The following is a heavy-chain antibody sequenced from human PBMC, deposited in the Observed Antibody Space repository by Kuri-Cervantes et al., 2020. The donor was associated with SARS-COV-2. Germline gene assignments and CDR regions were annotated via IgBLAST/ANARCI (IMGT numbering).Heavy chain of an antibody. V-gene: IGHV3-23*01. D-gene: IGHD2-2*01. CDR3: ARVACSSSNCAIYYYYMDV. Sequence: GESLKISCAASGFTFSSYAMSWVRQAPGKGLEWVSLISWDGGTTYYADSVKGRFTISRDNAKNSLYLQMNSLRAEDTAVYYCARVACSSSNCAIYYYYMDVWGKGTTVTDSS. CDR1: GFTFSSYA. J-gene: IGHJ6*03. CDR2: ISWDGGTT.